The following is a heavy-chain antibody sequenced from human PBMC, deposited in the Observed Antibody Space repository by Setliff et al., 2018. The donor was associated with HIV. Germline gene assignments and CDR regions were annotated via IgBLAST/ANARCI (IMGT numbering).Heavy chain of an antibody. CDR2: ISSSGSTI. Sequence: LSCAASGFTFSDYYMSWIRQAPGKGLEWVSYISSSGSTIYYADSVKGRFTISRDNAKNSLYLQMNSLRAEDTAVYYCAPVRDGYNYFFDYWGQGTLVTVSS. J-gene: IGHJ4*02. D-gene: IGHD5-12*01. V-gene: IGHV3-11*01. CDR1: GFTFSDYY. CDR3: APVRDGYNYFFDY.